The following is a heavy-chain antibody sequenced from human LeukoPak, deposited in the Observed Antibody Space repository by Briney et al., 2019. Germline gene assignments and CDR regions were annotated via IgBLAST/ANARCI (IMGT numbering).Heavy chain of an antibody. Sequence: GGSLRLSCAASGFTFSSYGMNWVRQAPGKGLDWVSYISTSGSTTYYADSVKGRFTISRDNAKNSLYLQMNSLRAEDTAVYYCATSRGSWPDYFDYWGQGTLVTVSS. J-gene: IGHJ4*02. CDR2: ISTSGSTT. D-gene: IGHD6-13*01. CDR1: GFTFSSYG. CDR3: ATSRGSWPDYFDY. V-gene: IGHV3-48*03.